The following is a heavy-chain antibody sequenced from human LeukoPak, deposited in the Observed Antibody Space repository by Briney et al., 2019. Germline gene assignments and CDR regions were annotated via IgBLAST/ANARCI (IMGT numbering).Heavy chain of an antibody. V-gene: IGHV1-18*01. CDR1: GYTFTNYG. CDR2: ISGYNGNT. J-gene: IGHJ4*02. CDR3: ARDGCDILTGYPFNFDY. Sequence: ASVKVSCKTSGYTFTNYGISWVRQAPGQGLEWMGWISGYNGNTNYAQKLQGRVTMTTDTSTSTAYMEVRSLRSDDTAVYYCARDGCDILTGYPFNFDYWGQGTLVTVSS. D-gene: IGHD3-9*01.